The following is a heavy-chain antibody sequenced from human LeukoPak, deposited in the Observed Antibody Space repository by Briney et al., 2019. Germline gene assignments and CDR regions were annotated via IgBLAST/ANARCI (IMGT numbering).Heavy chain of an antibody. Sequence: SETLSLTCTVSGAFIGSYYWSWIRQPPGKGLEWIGYISPTAHTIYTPSLKSRVTISREMSANQFSLILSSVTAEDTAVYYCTIHDVVPVIGHRMAVWGQGTTVTVPS. CDR1: GAFIGSYY. D-gene: IGHD3-10*01. CDR3: TIHDVVPVIGHRMAV. V-gene: IGHV4-59*08. J-gene: IGHJ6*01. CDR2: ISPTAHT.